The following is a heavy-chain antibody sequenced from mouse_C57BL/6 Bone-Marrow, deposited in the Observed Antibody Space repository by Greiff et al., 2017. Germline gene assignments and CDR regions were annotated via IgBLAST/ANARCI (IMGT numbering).Heavy chain of an antibody. CDR2: ISYSGST. Sequence: EVQLQESGPGMVKPSQSLSLTCTVTGYSITSGYDWHWIRHFPGNKLEWMGYISYSGSTNYNPSLKSRISITHDTSKNHFFLKLNSVTTEDTATYYCAREGDVGFAYWGQGTLVTVSA. CDR3: AREGDVGFAY. CDR1: GYSITSGYD. V-gene: IGHV3-1*01. D-gene: IGHD3-3*01. J-gene: IGHJ3*01.